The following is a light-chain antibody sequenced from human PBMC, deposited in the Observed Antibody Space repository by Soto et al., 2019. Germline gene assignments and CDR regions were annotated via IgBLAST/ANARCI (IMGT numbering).Light chain of an antibody. CDR2: SNN. CDR1: SSNIGSNT. CDR3: AAWDDSLHGYYV. Sequence: SVLTQPPSASGTPGQRVTISCSGSSSNIGSNTVNWYQQLPGTAPKLLIYSNNQRPSGAPDRVSGSKSGTSASLAISGLQSEDEADYYCAAWDDSLHGYYVFGTGTKVTV. V-gene: IGLV1-44*01. J-gene: IGLJ1*01.